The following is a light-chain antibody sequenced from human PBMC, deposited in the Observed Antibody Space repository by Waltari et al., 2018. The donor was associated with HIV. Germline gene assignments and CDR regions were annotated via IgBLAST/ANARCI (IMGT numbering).Light chain of an antibody. CDR1: SRDIDGYPS. V-gene: IGLV2-8*01. Sequence: QSALTQPPSATGSPGQSVTISCTGTSRDIDGYPSVSWYQQYPGKAPKLMIYEVSKRSSGVPDRFSGSKSANTASLTVSGLQAEDEADYYCSSYGGSANLLFGGGTKLTVL. CDR2: EVS. CDR3: SSYGGSANLL. J-gene: IGLJ2*01.